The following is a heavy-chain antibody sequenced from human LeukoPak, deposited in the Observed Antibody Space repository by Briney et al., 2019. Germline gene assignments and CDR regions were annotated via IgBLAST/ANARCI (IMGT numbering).Heavy chain of an antibody. J-gene: IGHJ4*02. Sequence: GSLRLSCAASGFTVSINYMSWVRQAPGKGLEWIGYIYYSGSTNYNPSLKSRVTISVDTSKNQFSLKLSSVTAADTAVYYCARAVPYYYDGSGYTFDYWGQGTLVTVSS. CDR1: GFTVSINY. CDR2: IYYSGST. D-gene: IGHD3-22*01. CDR3: ARAVPYYYDGSGYTFDY. V-gene: IGHV4-59*02.